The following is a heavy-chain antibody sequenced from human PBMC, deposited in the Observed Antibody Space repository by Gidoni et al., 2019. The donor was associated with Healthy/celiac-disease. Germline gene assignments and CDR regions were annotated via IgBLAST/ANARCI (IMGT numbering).Heavy chain of an antibody. CDR2: IYFSGST. D-gene: IGHD4-17*01. CDR1: GGSISSSSYY. CDR3: ARTTTVTSFDY. Sequence: QLQLQESGPGLVKPSETLSPTCTVPGGSISSSSYYWGWIRQPPGKGLEWIGSIYFSGSTYYNPSLKSRVTISVDTSKNQFSLKLSSVTAADTAVYYCARTTTVTSFDYWGQGTLVTVSS. V-gene: IGHV4-39*01. J-gene: IGHJ4*02.